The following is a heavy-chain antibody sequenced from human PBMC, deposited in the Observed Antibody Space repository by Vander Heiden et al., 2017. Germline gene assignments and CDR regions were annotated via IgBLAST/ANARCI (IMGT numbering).Heavy chain of an antibody. Sequence: QVQLVQSGAEVKRPGASVKVSCKASGYTFTSYYLQWVRQAPGQGLEWMGIINPSGGSTSYAQKFQGRVTMTRDTSTSTVYMELSSLRSEDTAVYYCARDLGYCSGGSCYGDDYWGQGTLVTVSS. V-gene: IGHV1-46*01. CDR1: GYTFTSYY. D-gene: IGHD2-15*01. CDR3: ARDLGYCSGGSCYGDDY. CDR2: INPSGGST. J-gene: IGHJ4*02.